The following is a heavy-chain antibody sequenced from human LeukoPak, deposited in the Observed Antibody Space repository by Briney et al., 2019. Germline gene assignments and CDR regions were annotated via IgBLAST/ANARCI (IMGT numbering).Heavy chain of an antibody. CDR1: GGSFSGYY. D-gene: IGHD5-12*01. J-gene: IGHJ4*02. CDR3: ARALRGYDP. CDR2: INHSGST. V-gene: IGHV4-34*01. Sequence: SETLSLTCAVYGGSFSGYYWSWIRQPPGKGLEWIGEINHSGSTNYNPSLKSRVTISVDTSKNQFSLKLSSVTAADTAVYYCARALRGYDPGGQETRVTVPS.